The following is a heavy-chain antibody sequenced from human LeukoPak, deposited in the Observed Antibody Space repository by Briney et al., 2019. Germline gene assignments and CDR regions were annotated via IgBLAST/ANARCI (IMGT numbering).Heavy chain of an antibody. CDR1: GFTFSSYG. J-gene: IGHJ5*02. CDR3: AKDQYGP. D-gene: IGHD2-8*01. CDR2: ISYDGSNK. Sequence: PGGSLRLSCAASGFTFSSYGMHWVRQAPGKGLEWVAVISYDGSNKYYADSVKGRFTISRDNSKNTLYLQMNSLRAGDTAVYYCAKDQYGPWGQGTLVTVSS. V-gene: IGHV3-30*18.